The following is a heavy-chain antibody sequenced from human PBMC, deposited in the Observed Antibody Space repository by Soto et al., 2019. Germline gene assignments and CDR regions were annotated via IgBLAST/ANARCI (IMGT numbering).Heavy chain of an antibody. CDR2: ISGSGGST. D-gene: IGHD2-21*02. J-gene: IGHJ3*02. Sequence: EVQLLESGGGLVQPGGSLRLSCAASGFTFSSYAMSWVRQAPGKGLEWVSAISGSGGSTYYADSVKGRFTISRDNSKNTLYLQMNSLRAEDTAVYYCAKDGCGGGDWEDAFDIWGQGTMVTVSS. V-gene: IGHV3-23*01. CDR1: GFTFSSYA. CDR3: AKDGCGGGDWEDAFDI.